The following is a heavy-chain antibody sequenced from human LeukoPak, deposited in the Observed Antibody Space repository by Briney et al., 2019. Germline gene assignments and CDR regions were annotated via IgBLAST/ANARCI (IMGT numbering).Heavy chain of an antibody. D-gene: IGHD3-22*01. CDR1: GFTFNNYA. Sequence: PGRSLRLSCAASGFTFNNYAMHWIRQAPGKGLEYVSAMSSNGNRAYYADSVKGRFTISRDNSKNTLYLQMSSLRAEDTAVYYCVKEGCYDNSGYPPHFDYWGQGTLVTVSS. CDR3: VKEGCYDNSGYPPHFDY. J-gene: IGHJ4*02. V-gene: IGHV3-64D*09. CDR2: MSSNGNRA.